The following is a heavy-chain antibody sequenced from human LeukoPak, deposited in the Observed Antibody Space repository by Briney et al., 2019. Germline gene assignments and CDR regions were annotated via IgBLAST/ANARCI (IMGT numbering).Heavy chain of an antibody. Sequence: GGSLRLSCVGSGFTFSSYSMNWVRQAPGKGLEWVSSISLSSSFIYYADSVKGRFTISRDNAKNSLYLQMNSLRAEDTAVYYCARDHFGTDDSNGYGYWGQGTLVTVSS. D-gene: IGHD5-18*01. CDR1: GFTFSSYS. J-gene: IGHJ4*02. CDR2: ISLSSSFI. V-gene: IGHV3-21*01. CDR3: ARDHFGTDDSNGYGY.